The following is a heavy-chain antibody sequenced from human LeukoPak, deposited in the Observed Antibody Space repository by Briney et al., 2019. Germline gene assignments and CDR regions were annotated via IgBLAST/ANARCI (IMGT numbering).Heavy chain of an antibody. CDR3: ARSRSGYYGDY. CDR2: IKEDGSEK. V-gene: IGHV3-7*02. CDR1: GFTFSNYC. Sequence: GSLRLSCAASGFTFSNYCMRWVRHTPGKGLEWVANIKEDGSEKYYVESVMRRFTISRGNAKNSLSLQVNSLSAEVTAVYYCARSRSGYYGDYWGQGTVVTVSS. D-gene: IGHD3-22*01. J-gene: IGHJ4*02.